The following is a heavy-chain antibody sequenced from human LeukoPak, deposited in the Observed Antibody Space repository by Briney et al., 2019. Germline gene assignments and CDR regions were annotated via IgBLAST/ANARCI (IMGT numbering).Heavy chain of an antibody. D-gene: IGHD6-13*01. CDR3: ATAVAAGWFDP. CDR2: IKEDGSEK. Sequence: GGSLRLSCAASGFTFRSDWMSSVRQAPRKGLEWVAKIKEDGSEKYYVDSVKGRFTISRDNAKNSLYLQMNNLRAEDTALYHCATAVAAGWFDPWGQGTLVTVSS. CDR1: GFTFRSDW. V-gene: IGHV3-7*01. J-gene: IGHJ5*02.